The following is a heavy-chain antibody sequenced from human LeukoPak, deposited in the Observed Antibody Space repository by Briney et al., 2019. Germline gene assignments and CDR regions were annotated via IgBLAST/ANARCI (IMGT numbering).Heavy chain of an antibody. CDR3: AGGYYSSYYYGMDV. V-gene: IGHV3-53*01. J-gene: IGHJ6*02. CDR2: IFSGGNI. Sequence: GGSLRLSCAASGFTVSSNYMSWVRQAPGKGLEWVSVIFSGGNIYYADSVKGRSTISRDNSKNMLYLQMNSLRAEDTAVYFCAGGYYSSYYYGMDVWGQGTTVAVSS. CDR1: GFTVSSNY. D-gene: IGHD3-22*01.